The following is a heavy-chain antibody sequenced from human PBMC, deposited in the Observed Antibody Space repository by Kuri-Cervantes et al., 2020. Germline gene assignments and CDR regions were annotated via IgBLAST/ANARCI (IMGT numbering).Heavy chain of an antibody. V-gene: IGHV3-74*01. D-gene: IGHD3-16*01. CDR3: TRDTNWGSYPSGGKLQDGFDI. CDR2: INSDGSST. Sequence: GGSLRLSCAASGFTFSSYWMHWVRQAPGEGLVWVSRINSDGSSTSYADSVKGRFTISRDNAKNTLYLQMNSLGVEDTVVYYCTRDTNWGSYPSGGKLQDGFDIWGQGTMVTVSS. CDR1: GFTFSSYW. J-gene: IGHJ3*02.